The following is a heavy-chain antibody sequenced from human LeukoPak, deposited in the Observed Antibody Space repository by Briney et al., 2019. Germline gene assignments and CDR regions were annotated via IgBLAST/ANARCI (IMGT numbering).Heavy chain of an antibody. D-gene: IGHD1-14*01. Sequence: GGSLRLSCAASGFTFSSYWMHWVRQAPGKGPVWVSRINNDGSGTTYADSVKGRFTISRDDAKNTLYLQMNSLRAEDTAVYYCARDPKPDDWGQGTLVTVSS. J-gene: IGHJ4*02. CDR1: GFTFSSYW. V-gene: IGHV3-74*01. CDR2: INNDGSGT. CDR3: ARDPKPDD.